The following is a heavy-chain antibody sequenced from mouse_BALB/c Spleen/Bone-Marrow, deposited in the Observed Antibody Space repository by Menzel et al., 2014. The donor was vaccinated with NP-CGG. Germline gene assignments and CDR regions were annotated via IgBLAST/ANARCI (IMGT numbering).Heavy chain of an antibody. D-gene: IGHD4-1*01. Sequence: VKLVESGAELVKPGVSVKLSCKASGYTFTNYYMYWVKQRPGQDLEWIGEINPSNGGTNFNEKFKSKATLTADKSSSTAYMQLSSLTSEDSAVYYCTTLGRFAYWGQGTLVTVSA. CDR3: TTLGRFAY. CDR2: INPSNGGT. J-gene: IGHJ3*01. CDR1: GYTFTNYY. V-gene: IGHV1S81*02.